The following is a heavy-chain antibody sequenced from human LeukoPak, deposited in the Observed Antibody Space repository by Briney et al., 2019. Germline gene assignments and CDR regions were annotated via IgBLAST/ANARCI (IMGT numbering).Heavy chain of an antibody. D-gene: IGHD6-19*01. J-gene: IGHJ3*02. CDR2: IYPSDFDP. CDR3: ARPGTSSGWYKDAFDI. CDR1: GYTFADFC. V-gene: IGHV5-51*01. Sequence: GEPLKFSGKGTGYTFADFCIGWVGQMPGKGLGWMGIIYPSDFDPSNSPSFQGEVTISADKSIRTAYLQWSSLKASDPAMYYCARPGTSSGWYKDAFDIWGQGTMVTVSS.